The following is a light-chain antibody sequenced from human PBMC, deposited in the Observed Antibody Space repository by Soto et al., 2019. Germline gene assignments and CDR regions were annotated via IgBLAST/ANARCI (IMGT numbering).Light chain of an antibody. CDR3: QTWGPGIRRVV. CDR2: LNSDGSH. Sequence: QSVLTQSPSASASLGASVKLTCTLSSGHSSYAIAWHQQQPEKGPRYLMKLNSDGSHSKGDGIPDRFSGSSSGAERYLTSSSLQSGDEADYHCQTWGPGIRRVVFGGGTKVTVL. J-gene: IGLJ2*01. CDR1: SGHSSYA. V-gene: IGLV4-69*01.